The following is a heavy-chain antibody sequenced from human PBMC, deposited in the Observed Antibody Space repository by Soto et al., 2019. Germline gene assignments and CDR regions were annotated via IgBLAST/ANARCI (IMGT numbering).Heavy chain of an antibody. CDR2: INPSGGTT. CDR3: AREIIAVLAAFVY. V-gene: IGHV1-46*04. Sequence: QVQLVQSGAEVKKPGASVKVSCKASGYSFTNYYVHWVRQAPGQGLEWMGIINPSGGTTVFAQKLQRGVTMTRHTSTSTVYMEPSRQRSEDTAVYYCAREIIAVLAAFVYWGQGTMVTVSS. D-gene: IGHD6-19*01. J-gene: IGHJ4*02. CDR1: GYSFTNYY.